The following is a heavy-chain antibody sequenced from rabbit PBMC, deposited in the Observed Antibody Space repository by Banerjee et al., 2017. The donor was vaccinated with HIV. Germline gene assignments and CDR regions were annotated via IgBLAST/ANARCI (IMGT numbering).Heavy chain of an antibody. Sequence: QEQLEESGGGLVQPEGSLTLTCTASGFSFSNKYVMCWVRQAPGKGLEWIACINTSSGSTYYASWAKGRFTISKTSTTVTLQLNSLTAADTATYFCAINTPHYGGYGGYGYAALNLWGPGTLVTVS. CDR2: INTSSGST. V-gene: IGHV1S45*01. CDR3: AINTPHYGGYGGYGYAALNL. CDR1: GFSFSNKYV. D-gene: IGHD6-1*01. J-gene: IGHJ4*01.